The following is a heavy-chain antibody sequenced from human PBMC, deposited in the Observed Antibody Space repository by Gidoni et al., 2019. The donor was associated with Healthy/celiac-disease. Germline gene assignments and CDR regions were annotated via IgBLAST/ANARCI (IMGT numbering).Heavy chain of an antibody. CDR3: ARVPVAPLVLLWFREPWAAFDI. V-gene: IGHV4-34*01. Sequence: GLEWIGEINHSGSTNYNPSLKSRVTISVDTSKNQFSLKLSSVTAADTAVYYCARVPVAPLVLLWFREPWAAFDIWGQGTMVTVSS. J-gene: IGHJ3*02. CDR2: INHSGST. D-gene: IGHD3-10*01.